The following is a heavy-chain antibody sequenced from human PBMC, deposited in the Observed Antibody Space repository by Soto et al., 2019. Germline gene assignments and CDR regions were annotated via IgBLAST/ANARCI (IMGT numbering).Heavy chain of an antibody. Sequence: GASVKVSCKASGYNFAGSGFIWVRQAPGQGLEWMGWISANSGDTNYAQNLQNRVTVTTDTSTNTTYMELRNLTSDDTAVYYCARAGASDWNYVSSSTWGQGTLVTVSS. J-gene: IGHJ4*02. CDR3: ARAGASDWNYVSSST. D-gene: IGHD1-7*01. CDR1: GYNFAGSG. CDR2: ISANSGDT. V-gene: IGHV1-18*04.